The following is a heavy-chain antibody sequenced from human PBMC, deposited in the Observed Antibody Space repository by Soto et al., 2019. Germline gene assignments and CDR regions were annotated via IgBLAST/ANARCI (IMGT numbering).Heavy chain of an antibody. V-gene: IGHV4-39*01. CDR2: IFYSGGT. CDR3: ARQASGYYYGWFDS. J-gene: IGHJ5*01. CDR1: GGSILDSTYY. D-gene: IGHD3-22*01. Sequence: QLLLQELGPGLVKPSETLSLTCTVSGGSILDSTYYWAWIRQSPGKGLEWIGTIFYSGGTFYTPSLKSRVTMSVDTSNDQFSLKLSSVTSADTAVYYCARQASGYYYGWFDSWGQGTLVTVSS.